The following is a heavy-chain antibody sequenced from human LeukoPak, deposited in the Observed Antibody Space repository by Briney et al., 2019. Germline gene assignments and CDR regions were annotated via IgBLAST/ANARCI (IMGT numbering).Heavy chain of an antibody. CDR1: GFILSGSA. Sequence: GGSLRLSCAASGFILSGSAMHWVRQASGKGLEWVGRIGSKANSYATVYAASVKDRFTISRDDSKNTAYLQMNSLKTEDTAVYYCARDPLGDSTYYFDYWGQGTLVTVSS. J-gene: IGHJ4*02. CDR2: IGSKANSYAT. CDR3: ARDPLGDSTYYFDY. V-gene: IGHV3-73*01. D-gene: IGHD2-21*01.